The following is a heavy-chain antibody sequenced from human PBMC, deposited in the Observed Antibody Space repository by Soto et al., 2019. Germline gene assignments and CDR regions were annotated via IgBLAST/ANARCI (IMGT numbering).Heavy chain of an antibody. CDR3: VRDRDLYRDMFHADL. D-gene: IGHD3-10*02. CDR2: ITIRTGNV. CDR1: GFTISECS. V-gene: IGHV3-48*02. Sequence: PGRSLRLSCEASGFTISECSMNWVRQAPGKGLEWLAYITIRTGNVLYADSVRGRFTISADNAENSVILQMNSLRDEDSAVYFCVRDRDLYRDMFHADLWGQGTLVTAPQ. J-gene: IGHJ4*01.